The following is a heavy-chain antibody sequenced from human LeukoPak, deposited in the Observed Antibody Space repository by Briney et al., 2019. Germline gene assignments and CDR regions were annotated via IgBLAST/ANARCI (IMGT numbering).Heavy chain of an antibody. Sequence: SETLSLTCTVSGGSMNSYYWSWIRQPPGKGLEWVGHIFHSGNTNDNPSLKSRVTISVDPSKNQFSLRLRSVTAADTAVYYCARTYYDSWGYYEVTYWGQGTLVTVSS. CDR1: GGSMNSYY. J-gene: IGHJ4*02. V-gene: IGHV4-59*01. D-gene: IGHD3-22*01. CDR3: ARTYYDSWGYYEVTY. CDR2: IFHSGNT.